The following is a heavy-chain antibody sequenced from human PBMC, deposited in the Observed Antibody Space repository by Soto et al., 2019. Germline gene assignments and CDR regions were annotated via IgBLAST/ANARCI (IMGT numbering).Heavy chain of an antibody. Sequence: SETLSFTCTFSGGSISSYYWSWIRQPPGKGLEWIGYIYYSGSTNYNPSLKSRVTISVDTSKNQFSLKLSSVTAADTAVYYCARGDDLWSGYYIDYWGQGTLVTVSS. CDR1: GGSISSYY. D-gene: IGHD3-3*01. CDR2: IYYSGST. V-gene: IGHV4-59*08. J-gene: IGHJ4*02. CDR3: ARGDDLWSGYYIDY.